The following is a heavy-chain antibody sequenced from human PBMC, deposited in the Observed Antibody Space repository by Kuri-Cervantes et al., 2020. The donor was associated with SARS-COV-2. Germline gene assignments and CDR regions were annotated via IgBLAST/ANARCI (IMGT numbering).Heavy chain of an antibody. D-gene: IGHD1-7*01. CDR3: ARGPHPRRYNWNYSDRSWFDP. J-gene: IGHJ5*02. CDR1: GGSFSGYY. CDR2: INHSGST. V-gene: IGHV4-34*01. Sequence: SETLSLTCAVYGGSFSGYYWSWIRQPPGKGLEWIGEINHSGSTNYNPSLKSRVTISVDTSKNQFSLKLSSVTAADTAVYYCARGPHPRRYNWNYSDRSWFDPWGQGTLVTVSS.